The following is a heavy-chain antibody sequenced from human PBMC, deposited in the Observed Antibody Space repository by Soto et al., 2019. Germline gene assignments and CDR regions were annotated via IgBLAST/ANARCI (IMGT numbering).Heavy chain of an antibody. CDR3: ARESGIAVAGQYYFDY. CDR1: GGSISSYY. Sequence: ETLSLTCTVSGGSISSYYWSWIREPPGKGLEWIGYIYYSGSTNYNPSLRSRVTISVDTSKNQFSLKLSSATAADTAVYYCARESGIAVAGQYYFDYWGPATRVTVSS. D-gene: IGHD6-19*01. V-gene: IGHV4-59*01. J-gene: IGHJ4*02. CDR2: IYYSGST.